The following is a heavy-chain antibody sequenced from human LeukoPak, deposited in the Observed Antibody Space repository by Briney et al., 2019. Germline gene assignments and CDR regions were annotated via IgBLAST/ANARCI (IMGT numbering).Heavy chain of an antibody. CDR1: GFTFSLFP. CDR2: ISGSGGTT. J-gene: IGHJ4*02. V-gene: IGHV3-23*01. CDR3: AKDRGY. Sequence: GSLRLSCAASGFTFSLFPMIWVRQAPGKGLEWVSAISGSGGTTYSADSVKGRFSISRDNSNNTLYLQMNSLRTDDTAIYYCAKDRGYWGQGTLVTVSS.